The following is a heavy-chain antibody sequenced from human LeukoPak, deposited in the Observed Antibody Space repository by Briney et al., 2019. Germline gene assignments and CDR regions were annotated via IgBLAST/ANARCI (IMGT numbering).Heavy chain of an antibody. J-gene: IGHJ4*02. Sequence: GGSLRLSCAASGFTFSNAWMSWVHQAPGKGLVWVSRIKSDGSSTNYADSVKGRFTISRDNAKNTLYLQMNSLRAEDTAVYYCARDGYNSDFGDYWGQGTLVTVSS. V-gene: IGHV3-74*01. CDR2: IKSDGSST. CDR3: ARDGYNSDFGDY. CDR1: GFTFSNAW. D-gene: IGHD5-24*01.